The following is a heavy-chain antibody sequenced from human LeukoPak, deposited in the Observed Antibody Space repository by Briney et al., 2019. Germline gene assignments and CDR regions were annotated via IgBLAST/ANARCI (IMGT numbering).Heavy chain of an antibody. V-gene: IGHV4-4*07. J-gene: IGHJ5*02. CDR2: IYISGTT. CDR1: GASISSYY. D-gene: IGHD4-11*01. CDR3: ARSDSIIRWFDP. Sequence: SETLSLTCNVSGASISSYYWSWIRQPAGKGLEWISRIYISGTTNYNPSLKSRVTMSVDTSKNQFSLKLNSVTAADTAVYYCARSDSIIRWFDPWGQGTLVTVSS.